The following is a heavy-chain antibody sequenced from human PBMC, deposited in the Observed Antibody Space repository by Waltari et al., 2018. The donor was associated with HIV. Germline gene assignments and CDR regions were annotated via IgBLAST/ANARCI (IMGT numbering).Heavy chain of an antibody. J-gene: IGHJ6*02. V-gene: IGHV4-61*02. Sequence: QVQLHESGPGLVKPSQTLSLTCTVSGGAIISGLSLWSWIRQSAGKGLEWIGRLFTSGRTNYNPSLESRVFISVDRSKNQLSLKLTSVTAADTAVYFCARDYGDYGMDVWGQGTTVTVSS. CDR3: ARDYGDYGMDV. CDR1: GGAIISGLSL. D-gene: IGHD3-10*01. CDR2: LFTSGRT.